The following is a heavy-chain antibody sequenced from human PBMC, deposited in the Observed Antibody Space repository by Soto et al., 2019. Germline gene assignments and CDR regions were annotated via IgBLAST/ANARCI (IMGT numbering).Heavy chain of an antibody. CDR3: ARVDTRGDAFDI. CDR2: IKHDGSEK. CDR1: GFTFSWYW. D-gene: IGHD5-18*01. J-gene: IGHJ3*02. Sequence: EVQLVESGGGLVQPGGSLRLSCAASGFTFSWYWMTWVRQAPGKGLEWVASIKHDGSEKYYVDSVRGRFTISRDNAKHSLYLQMSSLRAEDTALYYCARVDTRGDAFDIWGQGTMVTVSS. V-gene: IGHV3-7*01.